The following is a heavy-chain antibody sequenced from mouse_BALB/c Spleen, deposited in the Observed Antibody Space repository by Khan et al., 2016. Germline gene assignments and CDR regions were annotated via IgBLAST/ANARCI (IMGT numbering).Heavy chain of an antibody. CDR2: LSSSGST. J-gene: IGHJ2*01. D-gene: IGHD1-1*01. CDR1: GYSTTSDYA. V-gene: IGHV3-2*02. Sequence: EVQLQESGPGLVKPSQSLSLTCTVTGYSTTSDYAWNWIRQFPGNKLGWMGYLSSSGSTSYNPSLKSRISTTRDTSKNQFILQSKSGTTEDTATYYCASDNYGSGYIGYWGQGTALTVAS. CDR3: ASDNYGSGYIGY.